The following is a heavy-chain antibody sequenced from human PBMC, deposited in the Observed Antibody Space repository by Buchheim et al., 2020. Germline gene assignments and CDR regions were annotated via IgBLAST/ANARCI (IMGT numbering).Heavy chain of an antibody. V-gene: IGHV4-34*01. CDR3: ARGDPLLEYAYIDY. Sequence: QVQLQQWGARLLKPSETLSLTCAVYGGSFSGYYWSWIRQPPGKGLEWIGEINHSGSTNYNPSLKSRVTISVDTSKKQFSLKLSSVTAADTAVYYCARGDPLLEYAYIDYWGQGTL. J-gene: IGHJ4*02. D-gene: IGHD2-8*01. CDR1: GGSFSGYY. CDR2: INHSGST.